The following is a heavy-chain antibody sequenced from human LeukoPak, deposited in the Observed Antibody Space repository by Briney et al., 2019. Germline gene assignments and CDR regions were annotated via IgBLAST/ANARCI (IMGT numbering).Heavy chain of an antibody. CDR3: ATGTFVNWFDP. Sequence: SETLSLTCTVSGGSISSGDYYWSWIRQPPGKGLEWIGYIYYSGSTYYNPSLKSRVTISVDTSKNQFSLKLSSVTAADTAVYYCATGTFVNWFDPWGQGTLATVSS. J-gene: IGHJ5*02. CDR1: GGSISSGDYY. CDR2: IYYSGST. V-gene: IGHV4-30-4*01. D-gene: IGHD1-7*01.